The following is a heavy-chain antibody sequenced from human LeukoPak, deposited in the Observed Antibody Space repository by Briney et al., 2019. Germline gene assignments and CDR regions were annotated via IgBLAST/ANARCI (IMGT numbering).Heavy chain of an antibody. J-gene: IGHJ4*02. Sequence: GESLKISCKASGYTFTTYWLGLGRQRPGKGPEWMGIIYPGASDTRYSPSSQGQVTISADTSISTASLQWSSLKASDTAMYYCARHDSSAYYFVYWGQGTLVTVSS. V-gene: IGHV5-51*01. D-gene: IGHD3-22*01. CDR2: IYPGASDT. CDR3: ARHDSSAYYFVY. CDR1: GYTFTTYW.